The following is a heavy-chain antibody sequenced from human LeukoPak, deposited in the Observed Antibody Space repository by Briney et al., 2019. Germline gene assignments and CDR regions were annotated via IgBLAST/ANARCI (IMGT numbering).Heavy chain of an antibody. D-gene: IGHD2-2*01. CDR1: GGSISSYY. CDR3: ARSWAYALGYYYYMDV. CDR2: IYTSGST. V-gene: IGHV4-4*07. Sequence: SETLSLTCTVSGGSISSYYWSWIRQPAGKGLEWIGRIYTSGSTNYNPSLKSRVTMSVDTSKNQFSLKLSSVTAADTAVYYCARSWAYALGYYYYMDVWGKGTTVTVSS. J-gene: IGHJ6*03.